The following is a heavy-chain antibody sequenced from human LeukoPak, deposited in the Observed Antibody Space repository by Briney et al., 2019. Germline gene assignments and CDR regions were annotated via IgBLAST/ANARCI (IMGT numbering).Heavy chain of an antibody. CDR1: GSSISSGNW. CDR2: IYYSGST. D-gene: IGHD3-10*01. Sequence: PSETLSLTCAVSGSSISSGNWWGWIRQPPGKGLEWIGYIYYSGSTYYNPSLKSRVTMSVDTSKNQFSLKLSSVTAVDTAVYYCARKIRGADYYFDYWGQGTLVTVSS. J-gene: IGHJ4*02. CDR3: ARKIRGADYYFDY. V-gene: IGHV4-28*01.